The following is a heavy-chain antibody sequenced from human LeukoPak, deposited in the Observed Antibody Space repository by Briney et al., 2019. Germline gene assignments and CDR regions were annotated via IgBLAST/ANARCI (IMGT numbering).Heavy chain of an antibody. D-gene: IGHD6-13*01. Sequence: GGSLRLSCAASGFTFSTFVMSWVRQAPGKGLEWVSDINDSGGRTHYADSVKGRFAISRDNSKNMLYLQLTSLRVDDTAIYYCAKGLRSSNFYYGMDVWGLGTTATVSS. CDR1: GFTFSTFV. V-gene: IGHV3-23*01. CDR2: INDSGGRT. CDR3: AKGLRSSNFYYGMDV. J-gene: IGHJ6*02.